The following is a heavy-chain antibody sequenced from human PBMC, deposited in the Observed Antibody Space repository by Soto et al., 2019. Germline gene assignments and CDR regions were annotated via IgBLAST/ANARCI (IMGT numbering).Heavy chain of an antibody. V-gene: IGHV1-18*01. D-gene: IGHD2-15*01. Sequence: QVQLGQSGAEVKKPGASVKVSCKASGYTFTSYVISWVRQAPGQGLEWMGWISAYNGNTNYAQKLQGRVTMTTDTSTSKAYMELRSLRSDDTAVYYCAREGTLGGSPLSYYMDVWGKGTTVTVSS. CDR1: GYTFTSYV. CDR3: AREGTLGGSPLSYYMDV. CDR2: ISAYNGNT. J-gene: IGHJ6*03.